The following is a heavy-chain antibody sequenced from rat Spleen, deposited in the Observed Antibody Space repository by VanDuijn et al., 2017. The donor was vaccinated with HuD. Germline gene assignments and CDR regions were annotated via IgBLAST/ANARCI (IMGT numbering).Heavy chain of an antibody. V-gene: IGHV2-13*01. D-gene: IGHD1-6*01. CDR1: GFSLISNS. J-gene: IGHJ4*01. Sequence: QVQLKESGPGLVQPSQTLSLTCTVSGFSLISNSVHWVRQPPGEGLEWMGIIRGNGDTNYNSALKSRLSISRDTSKSQLYLKMNSLQTEDTAIYYCTREGYTTEPYVMDAWGQGASVTVSS. CDR3: TREGYTTEPYVMDA. CDR2: IRGNGDT.